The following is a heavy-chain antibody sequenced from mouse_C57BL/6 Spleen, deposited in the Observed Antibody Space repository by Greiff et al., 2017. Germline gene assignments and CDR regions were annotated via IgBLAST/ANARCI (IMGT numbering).Heavy chain of an antibody. CDR3: ARNPITTVVRYYFGY. D-gene: IGHD1-1*01. J-gene: IGHJ2*01. CDR1: GYSFTGYF. CDR2: INPYNGDT. Sequence: EVQRVESGPELVKPGDSVKISCKASGYSFTGYFMNWVMQSHGKSLEWIGRINPYNGDTFYNQKFKGKATLTVDKSSSTAHMELRSLTSEDSAVYYCARNPITTVVRYYFGYWGQGTTLTVSA. V-gene: IGHV1-20*01.